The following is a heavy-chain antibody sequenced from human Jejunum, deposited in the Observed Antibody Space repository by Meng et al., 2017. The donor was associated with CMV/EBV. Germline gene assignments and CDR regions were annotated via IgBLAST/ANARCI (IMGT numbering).Heavy chain of an antibody. CDR2: IKQDGSEK. D-gene: IGHD3-16*01. V-gene: IGHV3-7*01. CDR1: FPFCAYW. J-gene: IGHJ4*02. Sequence: FPFCAYWMTWVRQVPGRGLEWVATIKQDGSEKDYGDSVKGRFTISRDNANNSLSLQLNYPRVEDTAIYYCARVERSDDSRYRPFDYWGQGSLVTVSS. CDR3: ARVERSDDSRYRPFDY.